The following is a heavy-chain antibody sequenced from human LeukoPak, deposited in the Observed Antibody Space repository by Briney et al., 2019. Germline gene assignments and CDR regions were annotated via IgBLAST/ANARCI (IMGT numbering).Heavy chain of an antibody. CDR2: ISGSGGST. Sequence: GGSLRLSCAASGFTFSSYAMSWVRQAPGKGLEWVSAISGSGGSTYYADSVKGRFTISRDNSKNTLYLQMNSLRAEDTAVYYCAKDHRTLLWFGKLFDYWGQGTLVTVSS. D-gene: IGHD3-10*01. V-gene: IGHV3-23*01. J-gene: IGHJ4*02. CDR1: GFTFSSYA. CDR3: AKDHRTLLWFGKLFDY.